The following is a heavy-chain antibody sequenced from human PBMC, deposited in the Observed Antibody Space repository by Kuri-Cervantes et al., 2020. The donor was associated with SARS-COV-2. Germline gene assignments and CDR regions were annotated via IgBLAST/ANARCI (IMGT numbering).Heavy chain of an antibody. CDR3: ARDRGPALYYDFWSGPFDY. CDR2: ISSSGSTI. Sequence: GESLKISCAASGFTFSDYYMSWIRQAPGKGLEWVSYISSSGSTIYYADSVKGRFTISRDNAKNSLYLQMNSLRAEDTAVYYCARDRGPALYYDFWSGPFDYWGQGTLVTVSS. D-gene: IGHD3-3*01. CDR1: GFTFSDYY. J-gene: IGHJ4*02. V-gene: IGHV3-11*04.